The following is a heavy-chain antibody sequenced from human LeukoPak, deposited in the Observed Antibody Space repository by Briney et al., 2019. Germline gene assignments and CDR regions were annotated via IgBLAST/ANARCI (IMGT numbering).Heavy chain of an antibody. Sequence: GGSLRLSCAASGFTFSSYSMNWVRQAPGKGLELVSSISSSSSYIYYADSVKGRFTISRDNAKNSLYLQMNSLRAEDTAVYYCARESTEIVLMVYAEEEGFDYWGQGTLVTVSS. J-gene: IGHJ4*02. CDR1: GFTFSSYS. V-gene: IGHV3-21*01. CDR3: ARESTEIVLMVYAEEEGFDY. CDR2: ISSSSSYI. D-gene: IGHD2-8*01.